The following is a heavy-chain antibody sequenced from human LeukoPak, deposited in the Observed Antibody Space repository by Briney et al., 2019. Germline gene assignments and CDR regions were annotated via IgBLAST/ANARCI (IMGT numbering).Heavy chain of an antibody. J-gene: IGHJ4*02. CDR1: GFTFSSYS. Sequence: GGSLRLSCAASGFTFSSYSMNWVRQAPGKGLEWVSSISSSSSYIYYADSVKGRFTISRVNAKNSLYLQMNSLTAEDTAVYYCARESFAARWDWGQGTLVTVSS. CDR3: ARESFAARWD. CDR2: ISSSSSYI. V-gene: IGHV3-21*01. D-gene: IGHD6-6*01.